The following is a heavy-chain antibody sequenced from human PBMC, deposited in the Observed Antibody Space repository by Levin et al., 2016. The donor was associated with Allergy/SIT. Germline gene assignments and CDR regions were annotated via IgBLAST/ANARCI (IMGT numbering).Heavy chain of an antibody. CDR2: IYYSGST. CDR3: AREIREGYFDWLSYYFDY. D-gene: IGHD3-9*01. Sequence: WIRQPPGKGLEWIGYIYYSGSTYYNPSLKSRVTISVDTSKNQFSLKLSSVTAADTAVYYCAREIREGYFDWLSYYFDYWGQGTLVTVSS. V-gene: IGHV4-31*02. J-gene: IGHJ4*02.